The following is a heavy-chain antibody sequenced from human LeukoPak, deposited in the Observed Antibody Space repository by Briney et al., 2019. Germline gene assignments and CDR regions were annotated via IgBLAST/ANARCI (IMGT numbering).Heavy chain of an antibody. J-gene: IGHJ6*02. V-gene: IGHV3-11*06. Sequence: GGSLRLSCAASGFTFSDYYMSWIRQALGKGLEWVSYISSSSSYTNYADSVKGRFTISRDNAKNSLYLQMYSLRAEDTAVYYCARSSSITYYGMDVWGRGTTVTVSS. CDR2: ISSSSSYT. CDR3: ARSSSITYYGMDV. CDR1: GFTFSDYY. D-gene: IGHD2-2*01.